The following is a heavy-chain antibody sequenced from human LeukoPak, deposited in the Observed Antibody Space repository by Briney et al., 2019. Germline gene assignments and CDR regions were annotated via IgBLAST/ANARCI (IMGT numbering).Heavy chain of an antibody. CDR3: AKAGWLQLNDAFDI. D-gene: IGHD5-24*01. Sequence: PGGSLRLSCAASGFTFSSYSMNWVRQAPGKGLEWVSSISSSSSYIYYADSVKGRFTISRDNAKNSLYLQMNSLRAEDTALYYCAKAGWLQLNDAFDIWGQGTMVTVSS. CDR2: ISSSSSYI. J-gene: IGHJ3*02. CDR1: GFTFSSYS. V-gene: IGHV3-21*04.